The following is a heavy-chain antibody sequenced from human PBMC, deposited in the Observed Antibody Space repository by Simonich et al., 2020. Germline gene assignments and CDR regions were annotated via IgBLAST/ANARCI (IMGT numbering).Heavy chain of an antibody. CDR2: IYHSGST. CDR3: ARVGYSNYYYYGMDV. J-gene: IGHJ6*02. CDR1: GYSISRGYY. V-gene: IGHV4-38-2*01. D-gene: IGHD6-13*01. Sequence: QVQLQESGPGLVKTSETLSLTCAVSGYSISRGYYWGWIRQPPRKGLEWIGRIYHSGSTYSNPSLKMRVTIAVDTSKNQFSLKLSSVTAADTAVYYCARVGYSNYYYYGMDVWGQGTTVTVSS.